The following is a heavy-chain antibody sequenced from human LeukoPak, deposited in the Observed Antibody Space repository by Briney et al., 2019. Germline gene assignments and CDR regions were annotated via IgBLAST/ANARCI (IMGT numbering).Heavy chain of an antibody. CDR3: ARVRGSSRFPSVFGGKYYYYMDV. V-gene: IGHV4-61*01. Sequence: PSETLSLTCSVSGGSVSSTSYYWSWIRQPPGKGLEWIGYIYYSGSTNYNPSLKSRVTISVDTSKNQFSLKLSSVTAADTAVYYCARVRGSSRFPSVFGGKYYYYMDVWGKGTTVTVSS. J-gene: IGHJ6*03. D-gene: IGHD6-13*01. CDR2: IYYSGST. CDR1: GGSVSSTSYY.